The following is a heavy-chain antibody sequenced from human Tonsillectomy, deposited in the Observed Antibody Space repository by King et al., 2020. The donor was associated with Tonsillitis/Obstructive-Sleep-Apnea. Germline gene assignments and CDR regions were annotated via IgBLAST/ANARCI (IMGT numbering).Heavy chain of an antibody. CDR3: AKDMSYGSGTYPNYMDV. CDR1: GFTFDDYA. J-gene: IGHJ6*03. V-gene: IGHV3-43*02. CDR2: ISGDGGST. Sequence: VQLVESGGGVVQPGGSLRLSCAASGFTFDDYAMHWVRQAPGKGLEWVSLISGDGGSTYYADSVKGRFAISRDNSKNSLYLHMNSLRTEDTALYYCAKDMSYGSGTYPNYMDVWGKGTTVTVSS. D-gene: IGHD3-10*01.